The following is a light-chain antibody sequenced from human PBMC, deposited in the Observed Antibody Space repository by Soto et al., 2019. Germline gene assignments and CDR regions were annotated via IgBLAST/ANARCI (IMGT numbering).Light chain of an antibody. V-gene: IGKV1-39*01. J-gene: IGKJ3*01. CDR2: AAY. CDR3: KQSYSTPRT. CDR1: QSISSY. Sequence: DIQMTQSPSSLSASVGDRVTXTCRASQSISSYLNWHQQKPGKAPKLXIYAAYSLQSGVQSRFSGSGSGTDFTLTISSLQPEDFATYYCKQSYSTPRTFGPGTKVDIK.